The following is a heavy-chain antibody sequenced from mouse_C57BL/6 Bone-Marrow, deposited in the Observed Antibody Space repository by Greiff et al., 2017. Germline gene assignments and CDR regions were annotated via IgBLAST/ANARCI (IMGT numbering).Heavy chain of an antibody. J-gene: IGHJ3*01. CDR2: LDHSDSYP. V-gene: IGHV1-59*01. Sequence: QVHLQQPGAELVRPGTSVKLSCTASGYTFPSYWMHWVKQRPGHGLVWIGVLDHSDSYPTYNQKFTGKATLTVDTSSSTAYMQLSSLTSEDSAVYYCARAGNYDSLSYWGQGTLGTVSA. D-gene: IGHD2-4*01. CDR3: ARAGNYDSLSY. CDR1: GYTFPSYW.